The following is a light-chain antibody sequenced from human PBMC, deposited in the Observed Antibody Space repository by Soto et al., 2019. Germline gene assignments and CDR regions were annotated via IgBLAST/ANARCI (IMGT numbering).Light chain of an antibody. V-gene: IGKV3-15*01. CDR3: QQYKDWRTP. Sequence: DIVMTQSPATLSMSLGERATLSCRACQSVSSTVAWYQQRPGQAPRLLIYGASTRATGIPARFSGSGSGTKCSLTISSLQSDDVAVYYCQQYKDWRTPFGKGTKVEIQ. CDR2: GAS. J-gene: IGKJ1*01. CDR1: QSVSST.